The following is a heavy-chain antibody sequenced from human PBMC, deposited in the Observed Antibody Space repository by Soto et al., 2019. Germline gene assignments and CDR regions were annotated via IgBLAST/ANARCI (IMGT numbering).Heavy chain of an antibody. CDR3: ARASSPGLDLDY. J-gene: IGHJ4*02. D-gene: IGHD6-13*01. CDR1: GFTISSNC. Sequence: GSLRLSCTAAGFTISSNCMSLVRQAPGKGLEWVSVIYSGGSTYYADSVKGRFTISRHNSKNTLYLQMNSLRAEGTAVYYCARASSPGLDLDYWGQGTLVTVSS. V-gene: IGHV3-53*04. CDR2: IYSGGST.